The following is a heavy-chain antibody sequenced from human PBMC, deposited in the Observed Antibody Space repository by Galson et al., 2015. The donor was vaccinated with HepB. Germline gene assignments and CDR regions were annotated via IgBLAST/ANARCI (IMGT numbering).Heavy chain of an antibody. CDR1: GFTFSSYW. Sequence: SLRLSCAASGFTFSSYWMHWVRQGPGKGLVWVARINRDGSTTSYADSVTGRFTISRDNAENTLSLQMNSLRAEDTAVYYCARMAGGSSGYHYVVPEFYFDYWGQGAQVTVSS. D-gene: IGHD3-22*01. J-gene: IGHJ4*02. V-gene: IGHV3-74*01. CDR3: ARMAGGSSGYHYVVPEFYFDY. CDR2: INRDGSTT.